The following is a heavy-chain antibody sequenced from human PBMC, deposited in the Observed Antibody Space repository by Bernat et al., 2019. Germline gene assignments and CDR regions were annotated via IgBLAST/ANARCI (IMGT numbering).Heavy chain of an antibody. D-gene: IGHD5-18*01. CDR3: VKDEYSYGHDAFDI. J-gene: IGHJ3*02. CDR2: VSSSGDNS. Sequence: EVQLVESGGGLVQPGGSLRLSCSASGFTFNDFAFHWVHQAPGTGLQYVSGVSSSGDNSSYADSVKGRFTISRDNSRNTLYLEMSSLRAEDTAVYFCVKDEYSYGHDAFDIWGQGTMVTVSS. CDR1: GFTFNDFA. V-gene: IGHV3-64D*06.